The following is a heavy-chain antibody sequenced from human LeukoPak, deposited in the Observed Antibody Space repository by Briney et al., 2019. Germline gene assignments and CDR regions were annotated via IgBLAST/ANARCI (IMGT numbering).Heavy chain of an antibody. J-gene: IGHJ4*02. CDR3: AKGLLEAGGAEEY. V-gene: IGHV3-23*01. Sequence: SLRPACPPAGFTVSSYAIRWVRQPPGEWLEWVSGISGSGGSTYCADFVKGRFTISRDNSKNTVYLQMNSLRVEDTAGYYCAKGLLEAGGAEEYWGQGTLVTVSS. CDR2: ISGSGGST. CDR1: GFTVSSYA. D-gene: IGHD3-3*01.